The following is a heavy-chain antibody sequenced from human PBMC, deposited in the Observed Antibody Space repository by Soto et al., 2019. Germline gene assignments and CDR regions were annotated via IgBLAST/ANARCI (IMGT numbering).Heavy chain of an antibody. D-gene: IGHD3-16*01. Sequence: PGGALRLSCSASGFTFSSYWMSWVRPAAGKGLEWVAVISYDGSNEYYADSVKGRFTIFRDNSKNKLYLQIYSLRAEDMAVYYCAKNTAPIGVYYYGMDVWGQGTTVTVSS. CDR2: ISYDGSNE. J-gene: IGHJ6*02. CDR1: GFTFSSYW. V-gene: IGHV3-30*18. CDR3: AKNTAPIGVYYYGMDV.